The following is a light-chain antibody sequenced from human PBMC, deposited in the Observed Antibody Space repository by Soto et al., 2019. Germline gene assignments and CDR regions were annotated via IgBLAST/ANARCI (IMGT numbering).Light chain of an antibody. CDR3: QQYGSAPPA. Sequence: EIVLTQSPGTLSLSPGERATLSCRASQSVYKNFLAWYQQKPGQAPRLLINGASNRATGIPDWFSGSGSGTDFSLAIGRLALEGFEVYFSQQYGSAPPAFGGGTKVAIK. CDR2: GAS. CDR1: QSVYKNF. J-gene: IGKJ4*01. V-gene: IGKV3-20*01.